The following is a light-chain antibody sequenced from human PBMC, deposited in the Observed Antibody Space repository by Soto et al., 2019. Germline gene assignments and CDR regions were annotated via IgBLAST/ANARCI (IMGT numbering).Light chain of an antibody. CDR3: SSYTSSSTDV. V-gene: IGLV1-47*01. CDR1: SSNIGSTY. J-gene: IGLJ1*01. Sequence: QSALTQPPSASGTPGQRVTISCSGSSSNIGSTYVYWYQQVPGTAPKLLIYRNNLRPSGVPDRFSGSKSGTSASLAISGLQAEEEAEYYCSSYTSSSTDVFGTGTKVTVL. CDR2: RNN.